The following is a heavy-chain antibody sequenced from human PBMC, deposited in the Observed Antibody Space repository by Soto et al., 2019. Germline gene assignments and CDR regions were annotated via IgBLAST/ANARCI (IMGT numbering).Heavy chain of an antibody. CDR2: VYYSGST. CDR3: ARDTTPSL. D-gene: IGHD1-1*01. CDR1: GASISSYY. J-gene: IGHJ4*02. Sequence: QVQLQESGPGLVKPSETLSLTCTVSGASISSYYWSWIRQPPGKGLEWIGYVYYSGSTNYNPSLKSRVTISVDTSKNQFSLKQSSVTAADTAMYYCARDTTPSLWGQGTLVTVSS. V-gene: IGHV4-59*01.